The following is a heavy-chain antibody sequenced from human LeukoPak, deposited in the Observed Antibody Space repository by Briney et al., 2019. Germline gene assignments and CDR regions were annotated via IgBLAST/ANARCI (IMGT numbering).Heavy chain of an antibody. CDR2: IYTSGST. CDR3: AKDSPTDLGYCSSTSCYNGDAFDI. V-gene: IGHV4-61*02. CDR1: GGSISSGSYY. J-gene: IGHJ3*02. Sequence: SETLSLTCTVSGGSISSGSYYWSWIRQPAGKGLEWIGRIYTSGSTNYNPSLKSRVTISVDTSKNQFSLKLSSVTAADTAVYYCAKDSPTDLGYCSSTSCYNGDAFDIWGQGTMVTVSS. D-gene: IGHD2-2*02.